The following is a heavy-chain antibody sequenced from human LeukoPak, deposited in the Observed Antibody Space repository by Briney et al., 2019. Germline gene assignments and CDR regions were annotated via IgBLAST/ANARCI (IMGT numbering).Heavy chain of an antibody. CDR3: AKDDGGSYYIYYYYMDV. CDR2: ISNSGGNT. CDR1: GFTFRNYG. Sequence: GGSLRLSCAASGFTFRNYGMSWVRQAPGKGLEWVSAISNSGGNTYYADSVKGRFTISRDNSRNTLYLQMNSLRAEDTAVYYCAKDDGGSYYIYYYYMDVWGKGTMVTISS. D-gene: IGHD1-26*01. V-gene: IGHV3-23*01. J-gene: IGHJ6*03.